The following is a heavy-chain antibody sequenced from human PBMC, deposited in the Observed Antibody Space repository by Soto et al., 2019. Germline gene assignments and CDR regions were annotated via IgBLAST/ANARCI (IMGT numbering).Heavy chain of an antibody. CDR2: IIPLFGTT. D-gene: IGHD3-22*01. CDR3: ATSPYSYDTSGYLDY. V-gene: IGHV1-69*12. CDR1: GGTFSNYA. J-gene: IGHJ4*02. Sequence: QVQLVQSGAEVKKPGSSVTVSCRASGGTFSNYAINWVRQAPGQGLEWMAGIIPLFGTTNYAQKFQGRVTITADESTSRAYMELTSLRSEDRAVFYCATSPYSYDTSGYLDYWGQGTLVTVSS.